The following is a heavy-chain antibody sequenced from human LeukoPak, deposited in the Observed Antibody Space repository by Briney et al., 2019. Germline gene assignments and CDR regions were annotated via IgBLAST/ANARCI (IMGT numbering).Heavy chain of an antibody. CDR2: ISYDGSNK. CDR3: ARGRGVPAAADY. Sequence: PGGSLRLSCAASGFTFSSYAMHWVRQAPGKGLEWVAVISYDGSNKYYADSVKGRFTISRDYSKNTLYLQMNSLRAEDTAVYYCARGRGVPAAADYWGQGTLVTVSS. V-gene: IGHV3-30*04. D-gene: IGHD2-2*01. CDR1: GFTFSSYA. J-gene: IGHJ4*02.